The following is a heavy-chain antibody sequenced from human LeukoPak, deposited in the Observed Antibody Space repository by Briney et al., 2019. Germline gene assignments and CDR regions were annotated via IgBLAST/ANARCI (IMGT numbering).Heavy chain of an antibody. V-gene: IGHV3-23*01. J-gene: IGHJ5*02. Sequence: GGSLRLSCAASGFTFSSYAMSWVRQAPGKGLEWVSAVSGSGGGTYYADSVKGRFTISRDNSKNTLYLQMNSLRAEDTAVYYCAKAFLKGSDDPWGQGTLVTVSS. D-gene: IGHD2/OR15-2a*01. CDR1: GFTFSSYA. CDR2: VSGSGGGT. CDR3: AKAFLKGSDDP.